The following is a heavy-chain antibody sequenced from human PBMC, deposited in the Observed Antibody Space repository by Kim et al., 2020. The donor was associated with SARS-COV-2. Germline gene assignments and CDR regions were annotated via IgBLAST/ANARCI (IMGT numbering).Heavy chain of an antibody. CDR2: IWYDGSNK. Sequence: GGSLRLSCAASGFTFSSYGMHWVRQAPGKGLEWVAVIWYDGSNKYYADSVKGRFTISRDNSKNTLYLQMNSLRAEDTAVYYCARDTRSFTPYGSGSYDAFDIWGQGTMVTVSS. CDR3: ARDTRSFTPYGSGSYDAFDI. CDR1: GFTFSSYG. V-gene: IGHV3-33*01. D-gene: IGHD3-10*01. J-gene: IGHJ3*02.